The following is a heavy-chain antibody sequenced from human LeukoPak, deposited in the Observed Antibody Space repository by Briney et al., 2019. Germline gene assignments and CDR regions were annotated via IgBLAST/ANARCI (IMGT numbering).Heavy chain of an antibody. CDR3: ARSGCSSTSCYSPLYYYMDV. V-gene: IGHV4-28*05. J-gene: IGHJ6*03. CDR2: IYYSGSI. D-gene: IGHD2-2*01. CDR1: GYSISSGHR. Sequence: PSDTLSLTCAVSGYSISSGHRWGWIRQPPGKGLEGIGYIYYSGSIYYNPSLKRRVTMSVDTSKNQFSLKLSSVAAVDTDVYYCARSGCSSTSCYSPLYYYMDVWGKGTTVTVSS.